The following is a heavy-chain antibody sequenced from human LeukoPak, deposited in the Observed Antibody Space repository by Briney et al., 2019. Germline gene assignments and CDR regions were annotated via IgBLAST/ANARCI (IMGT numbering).Heavy chain of an antibody. CDR3: AREGATAGYYYYMDV. Sequence: PGGSVRLSCTASGFTLSSYEMSWIRQAPGKGLEWVSVIYSGDSTYYADSVKGRFTISRDNSKNTLYLQMNSLRAEDTAVYYCAREGATAGYYYYMDVWGKGTTVTISS. D-gene: IGHD5-12*01. J-gene: IGHJ6*03. V-gene: IGHV3-66*01. CDR1: GFTLSSYE. CDR2: IYSGDST.